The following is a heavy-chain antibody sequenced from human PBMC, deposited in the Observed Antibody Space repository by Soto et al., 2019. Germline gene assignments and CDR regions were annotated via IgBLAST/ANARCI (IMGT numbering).Heavy chain of an antibody. CDR3: ARGGLEDFDS. D-gene: IGHD2-15*01. Sequence: SQTFSLTCFISGGSVSGDTASWNWIKQSPSRGLEWLARTYYRSRLLFDYAASVKSRVMLNADSSQNQVTLQLNSVTAEDTAVYYGARGGLEDFDSWGQGTLVTVSS. CDR1: GGSVSGDTAS. J-gene: IGHJ4*02. CDR2: TYYRSRLLF. V-gene: IGHV6-1*01.